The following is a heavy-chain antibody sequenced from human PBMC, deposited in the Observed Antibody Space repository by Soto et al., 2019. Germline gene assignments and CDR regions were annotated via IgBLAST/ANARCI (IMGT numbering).Heavy chain of an antibody. CDR2: IYHSGST. CDR3: ARVDGIAAVRDYYGMDV. V-gene: IGHV4-4*02. J-gene: IGHJ6*02. Sequence: PSETLSLTCAVPGGSISSSNWWSWVRQPPGKGLEWIGEIYHSGSTNYNPSLKSRVTISVDTSKNQFSLKLSSVTAADTAVYYCARVDGIAAVRDYYGMDVWGQGTTVTVSS. D-gene: IGHD6-13*01. CDR1: GGSISSSNW.